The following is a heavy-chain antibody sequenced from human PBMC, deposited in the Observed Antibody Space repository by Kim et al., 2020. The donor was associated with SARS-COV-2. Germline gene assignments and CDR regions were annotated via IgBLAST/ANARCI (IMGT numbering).Heavy chain of an antibody. V-gene: IGHV4-59*13. Sequence: SETLSLTCTVSGGSISSYYWSWIRQPPGKGLEWIGYIYYSGSTNYNPSLKSRVTISVDTSKNQFSLKLSSVTAADTAVYYCARDDGVDSGSYRFRYWGQGTLVTVSS. D-gene: IGHD1-26*01. CDR2: IYYSGST. J-gene: IGHJ4*02. CDR1: GGSISSYY. CDR3: ARDDGVDSGSYRFRY.